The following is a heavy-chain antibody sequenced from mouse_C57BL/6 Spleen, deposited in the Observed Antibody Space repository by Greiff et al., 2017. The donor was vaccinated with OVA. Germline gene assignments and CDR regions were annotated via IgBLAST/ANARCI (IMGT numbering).Heavy chain of an antibody. CDR1: GFTFNTYA. CDR3: VREGGDYDCFDY. CDR2: ISSKSSNYAT. V-gene: IGHV10-3*01. J-gene: IGHJ2*01. Sequence: EVKLQESGGGLVQPTGSLKLSCAASGFTFNTYAMHWVRPAPGKGLEWVARISSKSSNYATYYADSVKDRITISRDDSPSMLYQKMNNLNTEDAAMYYCVREGGDYDCFDYWGQGTTLTVSS. D-gene: IGHD2-4*01.